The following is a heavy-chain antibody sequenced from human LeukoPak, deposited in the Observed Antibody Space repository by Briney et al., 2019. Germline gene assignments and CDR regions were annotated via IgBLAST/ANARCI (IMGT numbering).Heavy chain of an antibody. D-gene: IGHD2-15*01. CDR1: GYTVTAYY. J-gene: IGHJ4*02. CDR2: INPNSGGT. V-gene: IGHV1-2*02. Sequence: GASVKVSCKASGYTVTAYYMHCVRQAPGQGLVWMGWINPNSGGTNYAQKFQGRVTMTRDTSISTAYMELSRLRFDDTAVYYCARAYCSGGDCYSRSNFDSWGQGTLVTVCS. CDR3: ARAYCSGGDCYSRSNFDS.